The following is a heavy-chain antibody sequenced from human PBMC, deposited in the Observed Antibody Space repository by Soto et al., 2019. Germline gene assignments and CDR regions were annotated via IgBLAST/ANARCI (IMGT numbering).Heavy chain of an antibody. CDR2: ISYDGSNT. V-gene: IGHV3-30*18. Sequence: PGGSLRLSCAASGFTFSSYGIHWVRQAPGKGLEWVAHISYDGSNTNYAESVKGRFTISRDNSKNTLDLQMNSLRAEDTAVYYCAKDTYYYDSTGYYVFDYRGQGTLVTVSS. D-gene: IGHD3-22*01. CDR3: AKDTYYYDSTGYYVFDY. CDR1: GFTFSSYG. J-gene: IGHJ4*02.